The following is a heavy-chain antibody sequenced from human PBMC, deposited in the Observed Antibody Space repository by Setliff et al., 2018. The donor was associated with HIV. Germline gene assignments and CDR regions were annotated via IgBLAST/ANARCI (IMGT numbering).Heavy chain of an antibody. CDR1: GGFISNHY. Sequence: PSETLSLTCTISGGFISNHYWNWIRQPPGKGLEWIGSTHYSGSSYYSPSLKSRVTISLDTSKNQFSLKLSSMTAADTAIYYCAREWFSSVYYYYAIDVWGQGTTVTVSS. J-gene: IGHJ6*02. V-gene: IGHV4-59*08. D-gene: IGHD3-3*01. CDR3: AREWFSSVYYYYAIDV. CDR2: THYSGSS.